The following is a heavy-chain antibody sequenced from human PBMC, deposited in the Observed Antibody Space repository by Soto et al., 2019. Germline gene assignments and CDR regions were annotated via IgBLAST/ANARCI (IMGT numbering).Heavy chain of an antibody. CDR3: AREAGILTSTFFDY. CDR1: GASIRSYS. D-gene: IGHD1-1*01. CDR2: MSFSGTT. V-gene: IGHV4-59*01. J-gene: IGHJ4*02. Sequence: SETLSLTCSVSGASIRSYSWSWIRQSPGKGLEWIGYMSFSGTTNYSPSLKSRVTISEDTSENELSLTLSSVTAADTAVYYCAREAGILTSTFFDYWGQGSLVTVSS.